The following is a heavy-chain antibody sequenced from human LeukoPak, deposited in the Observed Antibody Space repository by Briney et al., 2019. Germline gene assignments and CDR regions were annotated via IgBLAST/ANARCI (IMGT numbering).Heavy chain of an antibody. V-gene: IGHV4-34*08. CDR2: INHSGST. CDR3: ATTYKKAYCSGGSCYGRGFDY. Sequence: GSLRLSCAASGFTFSSYAMSWIRQPPGKGLEWIGEINHSGSTNYNPSLKSRVTISVDTSKNQFSLKLSSVTAADTAVYYCATTYKKAYCSGGSCYGRGFDYWGQGTLVTVSS. J-gene: IGHJ4*02. D-gene: IGHD2-15*01. CDR1: GFTFSSYA.